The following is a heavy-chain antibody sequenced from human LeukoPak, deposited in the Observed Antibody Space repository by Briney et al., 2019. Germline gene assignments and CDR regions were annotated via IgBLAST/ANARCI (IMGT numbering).Heavy chain of an antibody. J-gene: IGHJ4*02. CDR3: ARHPPEQWLKYYFDY. Sequence: SGTLSLTCTVSGGSITSSGYYWGWIRQPPGKGLEWIGSVHYGGSTYYNPSLKSRVTISVDTSKNQFSLKLSSVAAADTALYYCARHPPEQWLKYYFDYWGQGTLVTVSS. V-gene: IGHV4-39*01. D-gene: IGHD6-19*01. CDR1: GGSITSSGYY. CDR2: VHYGGST.